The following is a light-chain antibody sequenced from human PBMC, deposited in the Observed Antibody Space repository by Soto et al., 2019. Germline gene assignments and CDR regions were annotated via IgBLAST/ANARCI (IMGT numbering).Light chain of an antibody. CDR1: SSDVGAYNY. J-gene: IGLJ2*01. V-gene: IGLV2-8*01. CDR2: DVS. Sequence: QSALAQPPSASGSPGQSVTISCTGTSSDVGAYNYVSWYQQHRGKAPKLIIYDVSQRPSGVPDRFSGSKSGNTASLTVSGLQAEDEADYYCSSYAGSGNVVFGGGTKLTVL. CDR3: SSYAGSGNVV.